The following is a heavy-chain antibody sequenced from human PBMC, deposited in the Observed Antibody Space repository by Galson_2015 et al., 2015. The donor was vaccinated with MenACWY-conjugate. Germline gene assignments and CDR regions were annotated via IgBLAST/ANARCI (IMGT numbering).Heavy chain of an antibody. CDR2: IYYSGST. V-gene: IGHV4-59*01. Sequence: SETLSLTCTVSGGSISSYYWSWIRQPPGKGLEWIGYIYYSGSTNYNPSLKSRVTISVDTSKNQFSLKLSSVTAADTAVYYCARSDGTKFDYWGQGTLVTVSS. J-gene: IGHJ4*02. CDR3: ARSDGTKFDY. CDR1: GGSISSYY. D-gene: IGHD2-2*01.